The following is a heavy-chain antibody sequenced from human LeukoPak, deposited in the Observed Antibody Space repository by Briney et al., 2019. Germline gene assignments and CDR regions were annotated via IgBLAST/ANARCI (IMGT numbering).Heavy chain of an antibody. V-gene: IGHV4-34*01. J-gene: IGHJ4*02. CDR3: AKESGRHGIGIFAYLQY. CDR1: GGSFSGYY. CDR2: INHSGST. D-gene: IGHD1-26*01. Sequence: SETLSLTCAVYGGSFSGYYWSWIRQPPGKGLEWIGEINHSGSTNYNPSLKSRVTISVDTSKNQFSLKLSSVTAEDTAVYYCAKESGRHGIGIFAYLQYWGQGTLVTVSS.